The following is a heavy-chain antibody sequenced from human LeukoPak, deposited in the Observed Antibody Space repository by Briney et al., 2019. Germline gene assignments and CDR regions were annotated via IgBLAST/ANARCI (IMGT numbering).Heavy chain of an antibody. CDR3: ARASVVVITPDAFDI. V-gene: IGHV4-4*07. J-gene: IGHJ3*02. Sequence: SETLSLTCTVSGGSISSYYWSWIRQPAGKGLEWIGRIYTSGSTHYNPSLKSRVTMSVDTSKNQFSLKLSSVTAADTAVYYCARASVVVITPDAFDIWGQGTMVTVSS. CDR2: IYTSGST. CDR1: GGSISSYY. D-gene: IGHD3-22*01.